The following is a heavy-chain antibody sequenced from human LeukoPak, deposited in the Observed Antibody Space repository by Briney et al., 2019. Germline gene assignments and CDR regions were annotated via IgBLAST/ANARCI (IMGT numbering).Heavy chain of an antibody. CDR3: AKKIGVGATSLYFDY. J-gene: IGHJ4*02. CDR2: ISGSGGST. Sequence: GGSLGLSCAASGFTFSSYAMSWVRQAPGKGLEWVSAISGSGGSTYYADSVKGRFTISRDNSENTLYLQMNSLRAEDTAVYYCAKKIGVGATSLYFDYWGQGTLVTVSS. V-gene: IGHV3-23*01. CDR1: GFTFSSYA. D-gene: IGHD1-26*01.